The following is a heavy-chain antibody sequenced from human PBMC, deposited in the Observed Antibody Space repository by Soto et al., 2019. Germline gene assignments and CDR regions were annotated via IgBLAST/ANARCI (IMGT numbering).Heavy chain of an antibody. Sequence: QVQLQESGPGLVKPSGTLSLTCAVSGNSMNSSNWWSWIRQPPGKGLEWIGEIYHSGSTNYNPSLKNRVTISLDKSKNQFSLKLSSVTAADTALYYCARVLGNDAFDIWGQGTMVTVSS. J-gene: IGHJ3*02. D-gene: IGHD7-27*01. V-gene: IGHV4-4*02. CDR3: ARVLGNDAFDI. CDR1: GNSMNSSNW. CDR2: IYHSGST.